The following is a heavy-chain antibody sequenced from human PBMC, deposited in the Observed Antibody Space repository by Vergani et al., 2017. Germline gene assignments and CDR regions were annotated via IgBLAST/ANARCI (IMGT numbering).Heavy chain of an antibody. V-gene: IGHV1-46*03. Sequence: QVQLVQSGAEVKKPGASVKVSCKASGYTFTSYYMHWVRQAPGQGLEWMGIINPSGGSTSYAQKFQGRVTMTRDTSTSTVYMELSSLRSEDTAVYYCARGGYYDSSGYYGHHDAFDIWGQGTMVTVSS. J-gene: IGHJ3*02. CDR2: INPSGGST. CDR1: GYTFTSYY. CDR3: ARGGYYDSSGYYGHHDAFDI. D-gene: IGHD3-22*01.